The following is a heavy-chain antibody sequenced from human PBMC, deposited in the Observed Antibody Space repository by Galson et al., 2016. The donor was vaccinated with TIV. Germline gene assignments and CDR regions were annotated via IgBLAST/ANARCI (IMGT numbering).Heavy chain of an antibody. Sequence: SLRLSCAASGFTFSDYVMHWVRQAPGKGLEWVAVISYDGSDQYYAGSVKGRFTISRDNSKNTLYLQMNSLRSDDTAMYYCAKDPRLYGDYFLHYFDYWGQGTLVTVSS. CDR1: GFTFSDYV. V-gene: IGHV3-30*18. CDR3: AKDPRLYGDYFLHYFDY. CDR2: ISYDGSDQ. D-gene: IGHD4-17*01. J-gene: IGHJ4*02.